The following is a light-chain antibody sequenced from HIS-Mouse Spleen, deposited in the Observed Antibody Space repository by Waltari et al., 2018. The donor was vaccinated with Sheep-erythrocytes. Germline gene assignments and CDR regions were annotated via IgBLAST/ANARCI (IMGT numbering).Light chain of an antibody. J-gene: IGLJ1*01. CDR3: YSTDSSGNHRV. CDR1: ALPKNY. Sequence: SYELTQPPSVSVSPGQTPRITCSGAALPKNYAYWYQQKSGQAPVLVIYEDSKRPSGIPERCSGSSSGTMATLTISGAQVEDEADYYCYSTDSSGNHRVFGTGTKVTVL. CDR2: EDS. V-gene: IGLV3-10*01.